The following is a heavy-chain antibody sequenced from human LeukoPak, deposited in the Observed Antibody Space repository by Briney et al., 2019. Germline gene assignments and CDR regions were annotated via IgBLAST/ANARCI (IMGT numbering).Heavy chain of an antibody. CDR3: ARHGAAGLYYYYYGMDV. CDR1: GYSFTSYW. J-gene: IGHJ6*02. CDR2: IYPGDSDT. D-gene: IGHD6-13*01. V-gene: IGHV5-51*01. Sequence: GESLQISCKGSGYSFTSYWIGWVRQLPGKGLEWMGIIYPGDSDTRYSPSFQGQVTISADKSISTAYLQWSSLKASDTAMYYCARHGAAGLYYYYYGMDVWGQGTTVTVSS.